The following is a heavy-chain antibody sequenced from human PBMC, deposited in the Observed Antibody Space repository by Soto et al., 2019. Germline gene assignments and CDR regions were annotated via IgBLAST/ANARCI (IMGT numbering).Heavy chain of an antibody. CDR1: GGSISSYY. CDR2: IYYSGST. Sequence: QVQLQESGPGLVKPSETLSLTCTVSGGSISSYYWSWIRQPPGKGLEWIGNIYYSGSTNYNPSLKSRVTILGDMAKKQLAVKFTSVPAADTAVYYCARGQVPGAYWGQGTLVTVSS. CDR3: ARGQVPGAY. J-gene: IGHJ4*02. D-gene: IGHD4-17*01. V-gene: IGHV4-59*01.